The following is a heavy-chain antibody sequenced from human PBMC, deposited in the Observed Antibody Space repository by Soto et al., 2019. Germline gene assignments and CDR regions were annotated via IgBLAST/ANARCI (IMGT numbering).Heavy chain of an antibody. Sequence: GGSLRLSCAASGFTFSSYAMHWVRQAPGKGLEWVAVISYDGSNKYYADSVKGRFTISRDNSKNTLYLQMNSLRAEDTAVYYCASASGSYHTYYYGMDVWGQGTTVTVSS. CDR3: ASASGSYHTYYYGMDV. V-gene: IGHV3-30-3*01. CDR2: ISYDGSNK. D-gene: IGHD1-26*01. CDR1: GFTFSSYA. J-gene: IGHJ6*02.